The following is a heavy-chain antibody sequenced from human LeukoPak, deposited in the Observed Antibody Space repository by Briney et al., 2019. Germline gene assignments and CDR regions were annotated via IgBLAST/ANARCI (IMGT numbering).Heavy chain of an antibody. J-gene: IGHJ4*02. CDR2: IYYSGST. Sequence: SETLSLTCTVSGGSISSSSYYWGWIRQPPGKGLEWIGSIYYSGSTYYNPSLKSRVTISVDTSKNQFSLKLSSVTAADTAVYYCARDGGYDYVWGSYRHFDYWGQGTLVTVSS. D-gene: IGHD3-16*02. CDR3: ARDGGYDYVWGSYRHFDY. V-gene: IGHV4-39*07. CDR1: GGSISSSSYY.